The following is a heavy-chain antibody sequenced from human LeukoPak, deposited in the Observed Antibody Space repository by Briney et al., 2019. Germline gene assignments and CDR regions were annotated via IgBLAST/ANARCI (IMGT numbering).Heavy chain of an antibody. D-gene: IGHD3-10*01. CDR2: IYNGGTT. V-gene: IGHV3-66*02. CDR1: GVTSNY. J-gene: IGHJ4*02. Sequence: PGGSLRLSCAASGVTSNYFTWVRQAPGKGLEWVSVIYNGGTTYYADSVKGRFTISRDNSKNTLYLQMNSLRAEDTAVYYCAKPYGSGSYYNLPFDYWGQGTLVTVSS. CDR3: AKPYGSGSYYNLPFDY.